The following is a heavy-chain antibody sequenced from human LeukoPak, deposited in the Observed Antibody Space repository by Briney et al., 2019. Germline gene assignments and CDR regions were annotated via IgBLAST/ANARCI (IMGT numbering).Heavy chain of an antibody. CDR3: ARVRGINNWFDP. D-gene: IGHD3-10*01. CDR2: IYYSGST. J-gene: IGHJ5*02. V-gene: IGHV4-31*03. CDR1: GGSISSDGYY. Sequence: PSETLSLTCTVSGGSISSDGYYWNWIRQHPVKGLEWIGSIYYSGSTHSNPSLKSRLTISIDTSKNQFYLKLNSVTAADTALYYCARVRGINNWFDPWGQGTLATVSS.